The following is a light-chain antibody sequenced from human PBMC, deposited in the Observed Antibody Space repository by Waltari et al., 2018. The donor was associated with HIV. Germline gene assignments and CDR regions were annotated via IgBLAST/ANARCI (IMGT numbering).Light chain of an antibody. Sequence: QSALTQPASVSGSPGQSITISCTGTSNAVGYYNLVSWYQQDPGKAPKVMIYEVSKRPSGVSKRFSGSKSGNTASLTISGLQAEDEADYYCGSYAGSNAYVFGIGTKVTVL. J-gene: IGLJ1*01. CDR1: SNAVGYYNL. V-gene: IGLV2-23*02. CDR3: GSYAGSNAYV. CDR2: EVS.